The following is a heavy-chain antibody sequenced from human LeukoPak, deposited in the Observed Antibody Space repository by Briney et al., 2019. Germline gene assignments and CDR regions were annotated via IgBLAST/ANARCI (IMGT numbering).Heavy chain of an antibody. V-gene: IGHV3-23*01. J-gene: IGHJ4*02. Sequence: GGSLRLSCAASGFTFSSYAMSWVRQAPGRGLEWVSAISGSGGSTYYADSVKGRFTISRDNSKNTLYLQMNSLKTEDTAMYYCTRSITGITAHFNYWGQGTLVTVSS. D-gene: IGHD1-7*01. CDR3: TRSITGITAHFNY. CDR2: ISGSGGST. CDR1: GFTFSSYA.